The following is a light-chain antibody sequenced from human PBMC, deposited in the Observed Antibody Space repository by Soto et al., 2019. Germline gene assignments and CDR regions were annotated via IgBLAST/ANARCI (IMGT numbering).Light chain of an antibody. Sequence: DIQMTQSPSTLSASVGDRVTITCRASQTISTWLAWYQQKPGKAPKVLIYKASTLESGVQSRFSGSGSGTEFTLTISSLQPDDFATYYCQQYKSYSPYTFGQGTKLEIK. CDR1: QTISTW. J-gene: IGKJ2*01. CDR3: QQYKSYSPYT. CDR2: KAS. V-gene: IGKV1-5*03.